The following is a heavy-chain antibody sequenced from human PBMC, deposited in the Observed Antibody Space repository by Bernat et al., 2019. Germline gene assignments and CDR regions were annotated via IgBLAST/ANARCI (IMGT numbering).Heavy chain of an antibody. CDR1: GLTFSSYG. CDR2: IWYDGSNK. J-gene: IGHJ4*02. V-gene: IGHV3-33*01. D-gene: IGHD6-13*01. Sequence: QVQLVESGGGVVQPERSLRLSCAASGLTFSSYGMLWVRQAPGKGLEWVAIIWYDGSNKYYVDSVKGRFTISRDSSKNTVYLQMNSLRAEDTAVYYCARLGSRWSFDYWGQGTLVTVSS. CDR3: ARLGSRWSFDY.